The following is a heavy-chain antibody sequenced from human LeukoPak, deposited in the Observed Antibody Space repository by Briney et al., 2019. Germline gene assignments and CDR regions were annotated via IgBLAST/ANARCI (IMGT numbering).Heavy chain of an antibody. J-gene: IGHJ4*02. CDR2: VNPNSGGT. D-gene: IGHD3-10*01. CDR3: ARGGGEGDY. Sequence: GASVKVSCKASGYTFTGYSMHWVRQAPGQGLEWMGRVNPNSGGTNYAQKFQGRVTMTRDTSISTGYMELIRLTSDDIAVCVFARGGGEGDYWGQGRLVTVSS. V-gene: IGHV1-2*06. CDR1: GYTFTGYS.